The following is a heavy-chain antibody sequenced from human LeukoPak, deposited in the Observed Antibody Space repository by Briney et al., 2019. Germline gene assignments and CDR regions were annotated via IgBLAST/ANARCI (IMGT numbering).Heavy chain of an antibody. Sequence: GGSLRLSCAASGFTFNSYAMYWIRQAPGKGLEWVSGIFGSGGSAHYADSVKGRFTISRDNSKNTAYLQMDSLRVEDTAVYYCGTTTTGYSSGRYPGWPVDYWGQGTLVTVSS. CDR2: IFGSGGSA. D-gene: IGHD6-19*01. V-gene: IGHV3-23*01. CDR3: GTTTTGYSSGRYPGWPVDY. J-gene: IGHJ4*02. CDR1: GFTFNSYA.